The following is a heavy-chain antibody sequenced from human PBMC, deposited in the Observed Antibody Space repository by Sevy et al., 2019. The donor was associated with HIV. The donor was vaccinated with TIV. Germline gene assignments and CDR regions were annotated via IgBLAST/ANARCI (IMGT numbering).Heavy chain of an antibody. CDR2: ISSGNTYT. J-gene: IGHJ4*02. CDR3: ARVRVIASAPYYFDY. D-gene: IGHD2-21*01. CDR1: GLIFSDYY. V-gene: IGHV3-11*06. Sequence: GGSLRLSCAASGLIFSDYYMGWVRQAPGKGLEWVADISSGNTYTNYADSVKGRFTISRDNAKKSLYLQMNTLRAEDTAVYYCARVRVIASAPYYFDYWGQGALVTVSS.